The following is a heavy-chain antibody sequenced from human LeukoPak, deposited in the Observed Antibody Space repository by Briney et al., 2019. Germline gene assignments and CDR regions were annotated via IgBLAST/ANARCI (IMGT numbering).Heavy chain of an antibody. CDR1: GFTFSSYG. D-gene: IGHD6-13*01. CDR2: ISSSSSTI. J-gene: IGHJ4*02. CDR3: ARAAPYSPQS. V-gene: IGHV3-48*01. Sequence: GGTLRLSCAASGFTFSSYGMSWVRQAPGKGLEWVSYISSSSSTIYYADSVKGRFTISRDNAKNSLYLQMNSLRAEDTAVYYCARAAPYSPQSWGQGTLVTVSS.